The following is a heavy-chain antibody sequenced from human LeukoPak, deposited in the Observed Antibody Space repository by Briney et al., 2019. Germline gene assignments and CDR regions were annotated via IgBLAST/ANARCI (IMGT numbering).Heavy chain of an antibody. V-gene: IGHV3-23*01. D-gene: IGHD5-18*01. CDR2: ISCSGGST. J-gene: IGHJ4*02. CDR1: GSTFSSYA. CDR3: ARDLGYSSGHGIDD. Sequence: GGSLRLSCAASGSTFSSYAMSWVRQAPGKGLEWVTAISCSGGSTYYADSVKGRFTISRDNSKNTLYLQMNSLRVEDTAMYYCARDLGYSSGHGIDDWGQGTLVTVSS.